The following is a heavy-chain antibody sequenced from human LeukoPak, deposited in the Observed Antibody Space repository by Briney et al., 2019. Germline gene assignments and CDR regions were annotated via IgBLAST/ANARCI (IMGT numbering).Heavy chain of an antibody. CDR1: GYTFTSYD. J-gene: IGHJ6*03. CDR2: MNPNSGNT. V-gene: IGHV1-8*01. D-gene: IGHD6-13*01. CDR3: ARGLRAAAGTFWIYYSYYMGV. Sequence: ASVKVSCKASGYTFTSYDINWVRQATGQGLEWMGWMNPNSGNTGYAQKFQGRVTMTRNTSISTAYMELSSLRSEDTAVYYCARGLRAAAGTFWIYYSYYMGVWGKGTTVTISS.